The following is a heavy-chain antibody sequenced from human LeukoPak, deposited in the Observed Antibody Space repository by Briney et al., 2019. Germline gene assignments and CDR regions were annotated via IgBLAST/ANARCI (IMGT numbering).Heavy chain of an antibody. CDR2: IKTDGSSI. Sequence: QSGGSLRLSCAASGFTLRSYWMHWVRQAPGKGLVWVSRIKTDGSSITNADSVKGRFTISRDNDKNTLYLQMNSLRAEDTAVYYCARAGGPEGWFDPWGQGTLVTVSS. CDR1: GFTLRSYW. CDR3: ARAGGPEGWFDP. J-gene: IGHJ5*02. V-gene: IGHV3-74*01. D-gene: IGHD3-10*01.